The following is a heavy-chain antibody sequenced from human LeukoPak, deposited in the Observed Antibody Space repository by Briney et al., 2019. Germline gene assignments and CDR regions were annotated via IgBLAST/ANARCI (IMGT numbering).Heavy chain of an antibody. D-gene: IGHD3-22*01. CDR1: GYTFTSYD. V-gene: IGHV1-8*01. CDR3: ARDERYDSSGYPFDY. J-gene: IGHJ4*02. CDR2: MNPNSGNT. Sequence: ASVKVSCKASGYTFTSYDINWVRQATGQGLEWMGWMNPNSGNTGYAQKFQGRVTLTRNTSISTAYMELSSLRSEDAAVYYCARDERYDSSGYPFDYWGQGTLVTVSS.